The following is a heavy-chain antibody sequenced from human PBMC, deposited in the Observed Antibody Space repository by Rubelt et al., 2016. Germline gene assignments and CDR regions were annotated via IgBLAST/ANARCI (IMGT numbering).Heavy chain of an antibody. CDR3: TTDILGAYNWNYVGDY. Sequence: QVQLVESGGGVVQPGRSLRLSCAASGFTFSSYGMHWVRQAPGKGLEWVAVIWYDGSNKYYADSVKGRFTISRENSKNTLYLQMNSLKTEDTAVYYCTTDILGAYNWNYVGDYWGQGTLVTVSS. CDR1: GFTFSSYG. J-gene: IGHJ4*02. CDR2: IWYDGSNK. V-gene: IGHV3-33*01. D-gene: IGHD1-7*01.